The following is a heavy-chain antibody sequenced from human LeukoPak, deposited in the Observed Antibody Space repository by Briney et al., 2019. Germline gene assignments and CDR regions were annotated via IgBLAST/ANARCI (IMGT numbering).Heavy chain of an antibody. J-gene: IGHJ5*02. CDR2: IKQDGSEK. Sequence: PGGSLRLSCAASGFTFSSYWMSWVRQAPGKGLEWVANIKQDGSEKYYVDSVKGRFTISRDNAKNSLYLQMNSLRAEDTAVYYCAREGRVWFGELLAYNWFDPWGQGTLVTVSS. V-gene: IGHV3-7*01. CDR3: AREGRVWFGELLAYNWFDP. D-gene: IGHD3-10*01. CDR1: GFTFSSYW.